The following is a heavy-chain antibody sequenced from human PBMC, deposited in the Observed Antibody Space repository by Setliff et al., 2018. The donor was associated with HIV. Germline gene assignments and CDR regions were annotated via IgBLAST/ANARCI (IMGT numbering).Heavy chain of an antibody. V-gene: IGHV1-18*04. CDR1: AHPRYYY. CDR3: ARDPGYKSTWYGVFDI. D-gene: IGHD6-13*01. CDR2: LASYNDDA. Sequence: ASVKVSCKPSAHPRYYYMHWVRQAPGHGLEWMGWLASYNDDANYAQNLQGRVTMTTDKSTSTAYMELRSLRSDDTAVHYCARDPGYKSTWYGVFDIWGQGTMVTVSS. J-gene: IGHJ3*02.